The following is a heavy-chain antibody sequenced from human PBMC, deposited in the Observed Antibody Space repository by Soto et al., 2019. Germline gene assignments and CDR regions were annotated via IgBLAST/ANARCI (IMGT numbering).Heavy chain of an antibody. CDR2: ISIYPGKT. CDR3: SRASGWPLVDYFDP. D-gene: IGHD6-19*01. V-gene: IGHV1-18*01. Sequence: QVQLVQSGAVVKKPGAAVNVSGKTSGYTFVSYGISWVRQATGQGLEWMGWISIYPGKTNYAQNLQGRVTTTAETSTSTAYMELRSLRSDDTAIYYCSRASGWPLVDYFDPWGQGTLVTVDS. CDR1: GYTFVSYG. J-gene: IGHJ5*02.